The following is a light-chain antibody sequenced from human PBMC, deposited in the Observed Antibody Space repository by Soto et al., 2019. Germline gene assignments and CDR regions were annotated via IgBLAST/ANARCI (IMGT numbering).Light chain of an antibody. V-gene: IGKV3-15*01. J-gene: IGKJ4*01. CDR2: GAS. CDR3: QQYNNWPPLT. Sequence: EIVMTQSPATLSVSPGERATLSCGASQGVTGSLAWYQQNPGQAPRLLMYGASTRATGIPARFSGSGSGTEFTLTISSLQSEDFAVYYCQQYNNWPPLTFGGGTKVEIK. CDR1: QGVTGS.